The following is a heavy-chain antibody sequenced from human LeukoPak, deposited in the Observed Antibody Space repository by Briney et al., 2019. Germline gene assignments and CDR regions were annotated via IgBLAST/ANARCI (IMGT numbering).Heavy chain of an antibody. CDR3: AQDRRGFEGVW. CDR1: GDTFGVYA. D-gene: IGHD3-10*01. V-gene: IGHV3-23*01. Sequence: GGSLRLSCVASGDTFGVYALSWVRQAPGKGLEWVSDIYTSGLITNNPDSVRGGVTISRENSKNTLYMQKNIPRAEDTADYYSAQDRRGFEGVWWGQGTLVIVSS. CDR2: IYTSGLIT. J-gene: IGHJ4*02.